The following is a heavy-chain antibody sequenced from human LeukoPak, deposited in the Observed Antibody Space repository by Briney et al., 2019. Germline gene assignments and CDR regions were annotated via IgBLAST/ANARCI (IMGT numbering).Heavy chain of an antibody. CDR2: ISSSSSTI. D-gene: IGHD4-17*01. CDR1: GFTFSSYS. J-gene: IGHJ3*02. V-gene: IGHV3-48*04. CDR3: AKDASATVTTNGAFDI. Sequence: GGSLRLSCAASGFTFSSYSMNWVRQAPGKGLEWVSYISSSSSTIYYADSVKGRFTISRDNAKNSLYLQMNSLRAEDTAVYYCAKDASATVTTNGAFDIWGQGTMVTVSS.